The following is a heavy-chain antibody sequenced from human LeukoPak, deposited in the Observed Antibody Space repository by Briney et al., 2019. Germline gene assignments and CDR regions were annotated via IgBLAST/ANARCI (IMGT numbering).Heavy chain of an antibody. CDR1: GGSISSSSYY. Sequence: KPSETLSLTCTVSGGSISSSSYYWGWVRQPPGRGLEWIGSSYYSGSTYYNPSLKSRVTVSEDTSKNQFSLKLSSVTAADTAVYYCARDRAIAAAGTGTFDYWGQGTLVTVSS. J-gene: IGHJ4*02. V-gene: IGHV4-39*02. CDR3: ARDRAIAAAGTGTFDY. D-gene: IGHD6-13*01. CDR2: SYYSGST.